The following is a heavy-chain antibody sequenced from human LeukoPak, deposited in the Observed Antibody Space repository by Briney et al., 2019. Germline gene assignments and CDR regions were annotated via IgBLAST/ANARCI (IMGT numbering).Heavy chain of an antibody. CDR1: GYSFTSYW. Sequence: GGSLKTSCKGSGYSFTSYWIGWVRQIPGKGVEWVGIIYPGYSDTRYSPSFQGQVTISADKSISTAYLQWSSLKASDTAMYYCARLPWWLPEGYFDYWGQGTLVTVSP. J-gene: IGHJ4*02. V-gene: IGHV5-51*01. CDR2: IYPGYSDT. D-gene: IGHD5-12*01. CDR3: ARLPWWLPEGYFDY.